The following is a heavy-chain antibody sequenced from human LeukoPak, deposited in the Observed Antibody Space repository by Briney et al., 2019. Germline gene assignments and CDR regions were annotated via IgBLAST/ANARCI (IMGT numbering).Heavy chain of an antibody. V-gene: IGHV3-11*01. D-gene: IGHD4-11*01. CDR1: GFTFSDYY. CDR3: ARRAYSDYFIDS. J-gene: IGHJ4*02. Sequence: GGSLRLSCAAFGFTFSDYYMSWIRQAPGKGLEWLSYISGSGDSKFYADSVKGRFTISRDNAKNSLYLQINSLRAEDTAIYYCARRAYSDYFIDSWGQGTLVTVSS. CDR2: ISGSGDSK.